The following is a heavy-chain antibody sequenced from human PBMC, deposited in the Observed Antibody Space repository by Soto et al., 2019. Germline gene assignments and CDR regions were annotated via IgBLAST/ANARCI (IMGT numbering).Heavy chain of an antibody. CDR2: IYHSGST. CDR1: GYSISSGYY. V-gene: IGHV4-38-2*02. D-gene: IGHD4-4*01. CDR3: ARDLSGTVTTGGYYYYYGMDV. Sequence: SETLSLTCAVSGYSISSGYYWGWIRQPPGKGLEWIGSIYHSGSTYYNPSLKSRVTIAVDTSKNQFSLKLSSVTAADTAVYYCARDLSGTVTTGGYYYYYGMDVWGQGTTVTVSS. J-gene: IGHJ6*02.